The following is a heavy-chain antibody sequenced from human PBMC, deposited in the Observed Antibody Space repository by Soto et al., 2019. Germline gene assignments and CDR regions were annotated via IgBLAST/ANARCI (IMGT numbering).Heavy chain of an antibody. CDR2: IKSKTDGGAT. J-gene: IGHJ4*02. V-gene: IGHV3-15*07. CDR1: GFTFSNAW. Sequence: GGSLRLSCAASGFTFSNAWMNWVRQAPGKGLEWVGRIKSKTDGGATDYAAPVKGRFTISRDDSKNTLYLQMNSLKTEDTAVYYCTTEYDFWSGYSPFDYWGQGTLVTVSS. D-gene: IGHD3-3*01. CDR3: TTEYDFWSGYSPFDY.